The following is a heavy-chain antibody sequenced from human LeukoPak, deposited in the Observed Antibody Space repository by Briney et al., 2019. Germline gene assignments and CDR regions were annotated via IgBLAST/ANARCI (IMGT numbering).Heavy chain of an antibody. V-gene: IGHV3-33*01. CDR3: VTHYKWDLLVHAFDF. D-gene: IGHD1-26*01. CDR1: GIPFKKYG. J-gene: IGHJ3*01. CDR2: IWHDGSPT. Sequence: GGSLRLSCAVSGIPFKKYGMHWVRQAPGKGLEWVAAIWHDGSPTMYADSAKGRFTISRDDSKNMLYFQMNSLRAEDTAEYYCVTHYKWDLLVHAFDFWGQGTRVTVSS.